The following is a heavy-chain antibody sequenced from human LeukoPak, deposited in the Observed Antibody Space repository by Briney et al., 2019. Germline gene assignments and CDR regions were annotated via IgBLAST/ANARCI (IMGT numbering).Heavy chain of an antibody. CDR1: GYNFTKYW. J-gene: IGHJ6*02. CDR2: IDPDDSDT. CDR3: ARRGGIIKGRPDV. D-gene: IGHD3-16*01. V-gene: IGHV5-51*01. Sequence: GESLKISCKGSGYNFTKYWIGWVRQKPGKGLEWMGIIDPDDSDTKYSPSFQGQVTISVDKSISTAYLQWSSLKASDTALYFCARRGGIIKGRPDVWGQRTAVTVTS.